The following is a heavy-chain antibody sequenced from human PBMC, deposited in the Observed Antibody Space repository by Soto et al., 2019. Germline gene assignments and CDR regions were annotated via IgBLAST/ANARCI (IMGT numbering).Heavy chain of an antibody. J-gene: IGHJ4*02. Sequence: QLQLQESGPGLVKPSETLSLTCTVSGGSISSSSYYWGWIRQPPGKGLEWIGSIYYSGSTYYNPSLKSRVTISVDTSKNQFSLKLSSVTAADTAVYYCASSGWGSGRWDGAVYWGQETLVTVSS. CDR2: IYYSGST. V-gene: IGHV4-39*01. CDR1: GGSISSSSYY. CDR3: ASSGWGSGRWDGAVY. D-gene: IGHD1-26*01.